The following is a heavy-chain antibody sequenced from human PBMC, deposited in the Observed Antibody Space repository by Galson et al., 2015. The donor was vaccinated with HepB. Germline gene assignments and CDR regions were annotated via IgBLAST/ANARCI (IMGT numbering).Heavy chain of an antibody. Sequence: ETLSLTCTVSDDSISNYYWSWIRQPPGKGLQWIGYIYYSGSTSYNPSPKSRVTISVDTSKNQFSLKLRSVTAADTAVYYCARVYNWNYYHYMDVWGKGTTVTVSS. CDR3: ARVYNWNYYHYMDV. D-gene: IGHD1-20*01. CDR2: IYYSGST. V-gene: IGHV4-59*01. J-gene: IGHJ6*03. CDR1: DDSISNYY.